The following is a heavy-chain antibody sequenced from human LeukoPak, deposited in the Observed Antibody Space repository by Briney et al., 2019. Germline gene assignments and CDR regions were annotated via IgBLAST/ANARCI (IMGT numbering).Heavy chain of an antibody. J-gene: IGHJ1*01. CDR1: GFTFSSYA. CDR3: ARAEDSSGWYFLY. Sequence: GGSLRLPCAASGFTFSSYAMHWVRQAPGKGLEWVAVISYDGSNKYYADSVKGRSTISRDNSKNTLYLQMNSLRAEDTAVYYCARAEDSSGWYFLYWGQGTLVTVSS. CDR2: ISYDGSNK. V-gene: IGHV3-30-3*01. D-gene: IGHD6-19*01.